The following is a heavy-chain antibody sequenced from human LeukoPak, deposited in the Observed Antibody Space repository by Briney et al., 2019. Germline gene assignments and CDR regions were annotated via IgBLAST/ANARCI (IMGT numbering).Heavy chain of an antibody. J-gene: IGHJ4*02. CDR3: AKGATNGYSYGSSFDY. Sequence: GGSLRLSCAASGFTYSSYAMSWVRQAPGKGLEWVSAISGSGGSTYYADSVKGRFTISRDNSKNTLYLQMNSLRAEDTAVYYCAKGATNGYSYGSSFDYWGQGTLVTVSS. CDR2: ISGSGGST. CDR1: GFTYSSYA. V-gene: IGHV3-23*01. D-gene: IGHD5-18*01.